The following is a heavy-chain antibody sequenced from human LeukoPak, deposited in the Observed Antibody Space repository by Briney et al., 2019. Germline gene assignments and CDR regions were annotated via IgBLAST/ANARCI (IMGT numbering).Heavy chain of an antibody. Sequence: GASVKVSCKASGYTFTGYYMHWVRQAPGQGLEWMGWINPNSGGTNYAQKFQGRVTMTRDTSISTAYMELSRLRSDDTAVYYCARVPYCSSTSCTYYYYGMDVWGQGTTVTVSS. CDR3: ARVPYCSSTSCTYYYYGMDV. D-gene: IGHD2-2*01. V-gene: IGHV1-2*02. CDR2: INPNSGGT. J-gene: IGHJ6*02. CDR1: GYTFTGYY.